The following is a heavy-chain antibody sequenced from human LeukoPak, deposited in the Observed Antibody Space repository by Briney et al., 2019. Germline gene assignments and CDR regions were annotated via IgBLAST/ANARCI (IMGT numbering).Heavy chain of an antibody. Sequence: SETLSLTCAVSGGSFTGFYWSWLRQSPGTGLEWIGEINHRGTTNYNPSFKSRVTMSADMSKNEFSLRMSFLTAADTAVYYCAAIVVLGSQSWFDPWGQGTLVTVSS. CDR3: AAIVVLGSQSWFDP. V-gene: IGHV4-34*01. D-gene: IGHD3-10*01. CDR1: GGSFTGFY. CDR2: INHRGTT. J-gene: IGHJ5*02.